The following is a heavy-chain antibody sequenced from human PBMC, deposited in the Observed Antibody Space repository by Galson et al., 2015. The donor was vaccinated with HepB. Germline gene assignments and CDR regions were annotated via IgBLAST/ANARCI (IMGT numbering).Heavy chain of an antibody. D-gene: IGHD2-2*01. CDR1: GSTFTSYG. CDR2: ISAYNGNT. J-gene: IGHJ3*02. Sequence: SVKVSCKASGSTFTSYGISWVRQAPGQGLEWMGWISAYNGNTNYAQKLQGRVTMTTDTSTSTAYMELRSLRSDDTAVYYCARDGNRYCSSTTSSPDAFDIWGQGTMVTASS. V-gene: IGHV1-18*01. CDR3: ARDGNRYCSSTTSSPDAFDI.